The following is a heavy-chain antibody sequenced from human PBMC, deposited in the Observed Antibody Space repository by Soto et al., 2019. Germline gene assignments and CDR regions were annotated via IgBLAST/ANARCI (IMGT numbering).Heavy chain of an antibody. CDR3: ARGTRITIFGVVETNLDY. CDR2: MNPNSGNT. V-gene: IGHV1-8*01. J-gene: IGHJ4*02. Sequence: GASVKVSCKASGYTFTSYDINWVRQATGQGLEWMGWMNPNSGNTGYAQKFQGRVTMTRNTSISTAYMELSSLRSEDTAVYYCARGTRITIFGVVETNLDYWGQGTLVTVSS. CDR1: GYTFTSYD. D-gene: IGHD3-3*01.